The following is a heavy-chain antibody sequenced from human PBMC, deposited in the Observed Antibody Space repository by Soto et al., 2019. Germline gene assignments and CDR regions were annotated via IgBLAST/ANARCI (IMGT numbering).Heavy chain of an antibody. D-gene: IGHD3-22*01. CDR1: GYTLTSYY. CDR3: ARDGNFDSSGYYYGHFDY. J-gene: IGHJ4*02. CDR2: INPSGGST. Sequence: ASVKVSCKASGYTLTSYYMHWARQAPGQGLEWMGIINPSGGSTTYAQKFQGRVTMTRDTSTSTVYMELNSLRSEDTAVYYCARDGNFDSSGYYYGHFDYWGQGTLVTVSS. V-gene: IGHV1-46*01.